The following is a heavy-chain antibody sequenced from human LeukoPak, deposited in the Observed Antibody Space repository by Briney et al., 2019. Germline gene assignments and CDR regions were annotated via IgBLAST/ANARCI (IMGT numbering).Heavy chain of an antibody. CDR1: GFTFSSYG. CDR2: IWYDGSNK. D-gene: IGHD3-3*01. Sequence: GRSLRLSCAASGFTFSSYGMHWVRQAPGKGLEWVAVIWYDGSNKYYADSVKGRFTISRDNSKNTLYLQMNSLRAEDTAVYYCAKGLSYYDFWSGFDYWGQGTLVTVSS. CDR3: AKGLSYYDFWSGFDY. V-gene: IGHV3-33*06. J-gene: IGHJ4*02.